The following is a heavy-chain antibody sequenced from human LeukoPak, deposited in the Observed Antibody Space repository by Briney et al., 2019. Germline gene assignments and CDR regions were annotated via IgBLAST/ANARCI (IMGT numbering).Heavy chain of an antibody. J-gene: IGHJ5*02. D-gene: IGHD2-2*01. CDR1: GYTFTSYY. Sequence: ASVKVSCKASGYTFTSYYMHWVRQAPGQGLEWMGIINPSGGSSSYAQKFQGRVTMTRDTSTGTVYMELSSLRSEDTAVYYCARGGEDIVVVPAAIPNWFDPWGQGTLVTVSS. CDR2: INPSGGSS. CDR3: ARGGEDIVVVPAAIPNWFDP. V-gene: IGHV1-46*01.